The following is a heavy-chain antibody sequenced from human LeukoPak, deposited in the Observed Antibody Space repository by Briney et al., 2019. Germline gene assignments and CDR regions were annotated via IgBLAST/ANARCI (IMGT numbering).Heavy chain of an antibody. CDR3: AKMVREFYTISYYFDY. Sequence: PPGGSLRLSCAASGFTFSSYAMNWVRQAPGKGLEWVSGISGSGAGTYYADSVKGRFTISRDNSKNTLYLQMNSLRAEDTAVYYCAKMVREFYTISYYFDYWGQGTLVTVSS. J-gene: IGHJ4*02. CDR2: ISGSGAGT. D-gene: IGHD2-8*01. V-gene: IGHV3-23*01. CDR1: GFTFSSYA.